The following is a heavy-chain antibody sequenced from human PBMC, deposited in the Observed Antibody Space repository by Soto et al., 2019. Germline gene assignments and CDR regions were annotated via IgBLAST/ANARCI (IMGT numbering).Heavy chain of an antibody. CDR2: ISSTTNYI. J-gene: IGHJ4*02. Sequence: LRLSCAASGFNFTRYSMNWVRQAPGKGLEWVASISSTTNYIYYGESLKGRLTISRDNAKNSMYLQMNTLRAEDTAVYYCARESEDLSSNLDYWGQGTLVP. CDR1: GFNFTRYS. V-gene: IGHV3-21*06. CDR3: ARESEDLSSNLDY.